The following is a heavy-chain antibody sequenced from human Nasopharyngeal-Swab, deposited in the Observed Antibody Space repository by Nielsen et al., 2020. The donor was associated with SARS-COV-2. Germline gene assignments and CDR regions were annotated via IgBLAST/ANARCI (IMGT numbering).Heavy chain of an antibody. CDR3: ARGWAGHYFDY. D-gene: IGHD1-26*01. CDR1: GASITSGGYY. J-gene: IGHJ4*02. CDR2: IYYSGNT. Sequence: SETLSLTCTVSGASITSGGYYWSWIRHLPGRGPEWIGYIYYSGNTFYNPSLKSRVTMSVDTSENQFSLSLNSVTAADTAVYYCARGWAGHYFDYWGQGTLVTVSS. V-gene: IGHV4-31*03.